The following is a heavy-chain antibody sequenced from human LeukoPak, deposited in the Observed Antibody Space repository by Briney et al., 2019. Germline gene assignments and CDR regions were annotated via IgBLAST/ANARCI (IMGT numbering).Heavy chain of an antibody. D-gene: IGHD6-19*01. Sequence: PGGSLRLSCAASGFSFSSYGMSWVRQAPGKGLEWVSAISGSGGSTYYEDSVKGRFTISRDNSKNTLYLQMNSLRAEDTAVYYCAKESSGWYGTSWFDPWGQGTLVTVSS. CDR1: GFSFSSYG. V-gene: IGHV3-23*01. CDR3: AKESSGWYGTSWFDP. CDR2: ISGSGGST. J-gene: IGHJ5*02.